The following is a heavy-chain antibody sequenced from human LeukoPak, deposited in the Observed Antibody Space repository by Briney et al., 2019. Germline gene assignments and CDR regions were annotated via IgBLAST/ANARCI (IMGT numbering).Heavy chain of an antibody. D-gene: IGHD3-10*01. Sequence: PGRSLRLSCAASGFTFSSYGMHWVRQAPGKGLEWVSAISGSGGSTYYADSVKGRFTISRDNSKNTLYLQMNSLRAEDTAVYYCAKVMGVVRGVIMTSYYYYYGMDVWGQGTTVTVSS. V-gene: IGHV3-23*01. CDR3: AKVMGVVRGVIMTSYYYYYGMDV. CDR1: GFTFSSYG. CDR2: ISGSGGST. J-gene: IGHJ6*02.